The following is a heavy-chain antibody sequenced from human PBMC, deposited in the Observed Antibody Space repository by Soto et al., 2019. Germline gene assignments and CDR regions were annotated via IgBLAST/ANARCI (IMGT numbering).Heavy chain of an antibody. CDR3: ARDEYGSGLDAFDI. Sequence: GGSLRLSCAASGFTFSSYGMHWVRQAPGKGLEWVAVIWYDGSNKYYADSVKGRFTISRDNSKNTLYLQMNSLRAEDTAVYYCARDEYGSGLDAFDIWGQGTMVTVSS. D-gene: IGHD3-10*01. CDR1: GFTFSSYG. J-gene: IGHJ3*02. CDR2: IWYDGSNK. V-gene: IGHV3-33*01.